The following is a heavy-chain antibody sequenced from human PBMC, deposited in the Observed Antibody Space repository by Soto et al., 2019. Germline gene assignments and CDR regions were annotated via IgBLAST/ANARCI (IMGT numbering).Heavy chain of an antibody. V-gene: IGHV1-8*01. J-gene: IGHJ5*02. Sequence: QVQLVQSGAEVKKPGASVKVSCKASGYTLTSYDINWVRQATGQGLEWMGWMNPNSGNTGYAQKFQGRVTMTRNTSISTAYMELSSLRSEDTAVYYCARGRAHTAMAWGWFDPWGQGTLVTVSS. CDR1: GYTLTSYD. CDR3: ARGRAHTAMAWGWFDP. CDR2: MNPNSGNT. D-gene: IGHD5-18*01.